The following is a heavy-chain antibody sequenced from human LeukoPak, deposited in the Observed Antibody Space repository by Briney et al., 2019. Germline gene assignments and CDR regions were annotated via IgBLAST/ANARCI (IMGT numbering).Heavy chain of an antibody. D-gene: IGHD6-6*01. Sequence: GGSLRLSCAVSGFAFSSYTMTWVRQAPGKGLEWVSDIIGSGGSMSYADSVQGRFTISRDNSRSTLYLQMDSLRAEDTAVYYCAKAGSSGGHYYGLAVWGQGTTATVSS. CDR2: IIGSGGSM. V-gene: IGHV3-23*01. J-gene: IGHJ6*02. CDR3: AKAGSSGGHYYGLAV. CDR1: GFAFSSYT.